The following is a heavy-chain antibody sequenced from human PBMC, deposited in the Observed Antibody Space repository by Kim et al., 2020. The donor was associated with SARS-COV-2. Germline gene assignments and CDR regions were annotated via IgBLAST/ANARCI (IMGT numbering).Heavy chain of an antibody. Sequence: DSVKGRFTISRDNAKNSLYLQMNSLRAEDTAVYYCAGGAMVRYYYYGMDVWGQGTTVTVSS. J-gene: IGHJ6*02. D-gene: IGHD5-18*01. CDR3: AGGAMVRYYYYGMDV. V-gene: IGHV3-7*01.